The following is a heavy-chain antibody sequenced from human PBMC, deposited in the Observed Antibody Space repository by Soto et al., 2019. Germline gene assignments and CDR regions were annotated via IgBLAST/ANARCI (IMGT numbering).Heavy chain of an antibody. Sequence: SETLSLTCSFSGDSNSTVDYFCAWLRHPPGQALEYIGYIYKSTTTYYNPSFESRVAISLDTSKSQFSLKLTSLTAADTAVYYCAREKAVAYTGWLDPWCQGTLVTVSS. CDR2: IYKSTTT. V-gene: IGHV4-30-4*01. D-gene: IGHD6-19*01. CDR3: AREKAVAYTGWLDP. J-gene: IGHJ5*02. CDR1: GDSNSTVDYF.